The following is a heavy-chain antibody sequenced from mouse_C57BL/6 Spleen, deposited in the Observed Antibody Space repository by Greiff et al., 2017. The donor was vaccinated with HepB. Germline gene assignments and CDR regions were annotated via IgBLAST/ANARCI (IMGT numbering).Heavy chain of an antibody. D-gene: IGHD2-1*01. J-gene: IGHJ1*03. CDR2: ISYDGSN. CDR1: GYSITSGYY. Sequence: ESGPGLVKPSQSLSLTCSVTGYSITSGYYWNWIRQFPGNKLEWMGYISYDGSNNYNPSLKNRISITRDTSKNQFFLKLNSVTTEDTATYYCAIWYHWYFDVWGTGTTVTVSS. V-gene: IGHV3-6*01. CDR3: AIWYHWYFDV.